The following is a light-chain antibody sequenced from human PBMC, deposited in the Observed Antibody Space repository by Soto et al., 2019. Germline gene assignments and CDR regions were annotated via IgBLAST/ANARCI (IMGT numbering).Light chain of an antibody. CDR2: EGS. J-gene: IGLJ1*01. CDR3: CSYAGSSTYYV. CDR1: SSDVGSYNL. Sequence: QSVLTHPAPVSGSPGQSITISCTGTSSDVGSYNLVSWYQQHPGKAPKLMIYEGSKRPSGVSNRFSGSKSGNTASLTISGLQAEDEADYYCCSYAGSSTYYVFGTGTKVTVL. V-gene: IGLV2-23*01.